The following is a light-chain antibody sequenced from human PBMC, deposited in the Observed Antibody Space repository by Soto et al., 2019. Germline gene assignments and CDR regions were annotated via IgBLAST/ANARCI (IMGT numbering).Light chain of an antibody. CDR2: RDD. J-gene: IGLJ7*01. CDR1: RSNIGSNS. CDR3: AAWDDSLNGWV. V-gene: IGLV1-44*01. Sequence: QSVLPQPPSTSGTPGQRVTVSCSGSRSNIGSNSVNWFQQLPGTAPKLLIYRDDQRPSGVPDRFSGSKSGTSASLAISGLQSEDEADYYCAAWDDSLNGWVFGGGTQLTVL.